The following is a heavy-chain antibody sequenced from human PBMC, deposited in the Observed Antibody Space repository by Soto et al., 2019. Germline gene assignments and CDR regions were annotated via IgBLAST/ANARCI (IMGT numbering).Heavy chain of an antibody. Sequence: QVQLVQSGAEVKKPGASVKVSCKASGYTFTSYGISWVRQAPGQGLEWMGWISAYNGNTNYAQKLQGRVTMTTDTSKSTAYMELRSLRSDDTAVYYCARDPYYGSGSYFPYYYYGMDVWGQGTTVTVSS. D-gene: IGHD3-10*01. CDR2: ISAYNGNT. CDR3: ARDPYYGSGSYFPYYYYGMDV. CDR1: GYTFTSYG. V-gene: IGHV1-18*01. J-gene: IGHJ6*02.